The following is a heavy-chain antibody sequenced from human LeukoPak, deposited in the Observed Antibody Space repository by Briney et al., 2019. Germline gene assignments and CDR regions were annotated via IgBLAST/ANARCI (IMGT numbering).Heavy chain of an antibody. J-gene: IGHJ4*02. CDR1: GYTFSGFY. Sequence: ASVKVSCKASGYTFSGFYINWVRQAPGQGLEWMGWINPKNGDTHYAQDFLGRVTMTRDTSISTAYMELSRLTSDDTAVYYCARDGRLRNGYDNFYIWGQGTLVTVSS. D-gene: IGHD5-18*01. CDR3: ARDGRLRNGYDNFYI. CDR2: INPKNGDT. V-gene: IGHV1-2*02.